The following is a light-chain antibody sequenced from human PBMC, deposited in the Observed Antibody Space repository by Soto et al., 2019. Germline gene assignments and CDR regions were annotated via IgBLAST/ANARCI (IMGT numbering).Light chain of an antibody. CDR2: EVN. CDR3: GSHAGSNILV. CDR1: SSDVGGYNY. V-gene: IGLV2-8*01. J-gene: IGLJ2*01. Sequence: QSVLTQPPSASGSPGQSITISCTGTSSDVGGYNYVSWYQQHPGSAPKLIIHEVNKRPSGVPDRFSGSKSGNTASLTVTGLQAEDEADYYYGSHAGSNILVFGEGTKLTVL.